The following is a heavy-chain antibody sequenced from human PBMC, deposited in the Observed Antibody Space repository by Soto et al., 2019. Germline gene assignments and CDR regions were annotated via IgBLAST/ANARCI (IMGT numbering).Heavy chain of an antibody. CDR1: GFPVGGYG. Sequence: QVQLVESGGGVVQPWGSLRRSGEATGFPVGGYGLHWVRQSPGEGLEWVSVLANDGRDQSYAVSMKGRFTISRYNSKHTLYLQMDSLRPGDTAVYYCARSLGGSRYFSPDYWCQGTLVTVSS. CDR2: LANDGRDQ. D-gene: IGHD2-15*01. CDR3: ARSLGGSRYFSPDY. V-gene: IGHV3-30*03. J-gene: IGHJ4*02.